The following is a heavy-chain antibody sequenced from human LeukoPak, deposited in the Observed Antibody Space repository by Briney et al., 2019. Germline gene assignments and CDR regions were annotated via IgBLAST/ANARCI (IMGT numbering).Heavy chain of an antibody. D-gene: IGHD3-10*01. Sequence: GESLKISCKDSGYRFTTHWIGWVRQMPGKGLEWMGIIYPGDSDTRYSPSFQGQVTISVDKSISTAYLQWSSLKASDTAIYYCASLDGSGLFIMNWFDPWGQGTLDTVSS. CDR3: ASLDGSGLFIMNWFDP. J-gene: IGHJ5*02. CDR1: GYRFTTHW. V-gene: IGHV5-51*01. CDR2: IYPGDSDT.